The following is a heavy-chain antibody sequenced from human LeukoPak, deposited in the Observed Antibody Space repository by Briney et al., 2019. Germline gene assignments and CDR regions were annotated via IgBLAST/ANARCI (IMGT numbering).Heavy chain of an antibody. CDR3: ARSGERGYYYYGMDV. D-gene: IGHD1-14*01. J-gene: IGHJ6*02. V-gene: IGHV4-59*01. CDR1: GGSISSYY. Sequence: SGTLSLTCTVSGGSISSYYWSWIRQPPGKGLEWIGYIYYSGSTNYNPSLKSRVTISVDTSKNQFSLKLSSVTAADTAVYYCARSGERGYYYYGMDVWGQGTTVTVSS. CDR2: IYYSGST.